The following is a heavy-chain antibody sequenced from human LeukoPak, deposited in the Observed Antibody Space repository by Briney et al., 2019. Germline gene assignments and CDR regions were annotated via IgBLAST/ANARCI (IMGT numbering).Heavy chain of an antibody. J-gene: IGHJ4*02. CDR1: GLTVSSYA. CDR3: ASPQWLAF. CDR2: ISGSGGST. D-gene: IGHD6-19*01. V-gene: IGHV3-23*01. Sequence: GGSLRLSCGASGLTVSSYAMSWVRQAPGKGLEWVSDISGSGGSTYYADSVKGRFAISRDNAKHSLYLQMNGLRAEDTAIYYCASPQWLAFWGQGTLVTVSS.